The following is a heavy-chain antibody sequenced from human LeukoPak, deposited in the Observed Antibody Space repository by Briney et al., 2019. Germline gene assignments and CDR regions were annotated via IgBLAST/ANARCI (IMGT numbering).Heavy chain of an antibody. CDR2: IDPNSGGT. D-gene: IGHD3-3*01. Sequence: AASVKVSCKASGYTFTSYDINWVRQAPGQGLEWMGWIDPNSGGTNYAQKFQGWVTMTRDTSISTAYMELSRLRSDDTAVYYCARGAPYDDFWSGSSYPARGYYYYYYGMDVWGQGTTVTVSS. CDR3: ARGAPYDDFWSGSSYPARGYYYYYYGMDV. V-gene: IGHV1-2*04. J-gene: IGHJ6*02. CDR1: GYTFTSYD.